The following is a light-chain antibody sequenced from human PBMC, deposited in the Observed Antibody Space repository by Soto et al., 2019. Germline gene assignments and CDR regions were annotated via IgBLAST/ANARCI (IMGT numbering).Light chain of an antibody. J-gene: IGKJ1*01. CDR2: GAS. CDR3: QQYNNWPPWT. Sequence: EIVMTQSPATLSVSTGERATLSCRASQSVSSNLAWYQQKPGQAPRLLIYGASTRATGIPARFSGSGSGTEFTLTISSLQSEDFAVYYCQQYNNWPPWTFGHGTKVAI. V-gene: IGKV3-15*01. CDR1: QSVSSN.